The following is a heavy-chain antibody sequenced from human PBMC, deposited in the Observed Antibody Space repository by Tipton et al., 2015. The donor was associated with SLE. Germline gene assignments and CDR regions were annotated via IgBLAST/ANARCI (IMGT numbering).Heavy chain of an antibody. CDR3: ARDRPYRLGRGAFDI. Sequence: TLSLTCAVYGGSFSGYYWGWIRQPPGKGLEWIGSIFYSGSTYYNPSLKSRVTISVDRSKNQFSLKLSSVTAADTAVYYCARDRPYRLGRGAFDIWGQGTMVTVPS. D-gene: IGHD7-27*01. CDR2: IFYSGST. CDR1: GGSFSGYY. J-gene: IGHJ3*02. V-gene: IGHV4-34*12.